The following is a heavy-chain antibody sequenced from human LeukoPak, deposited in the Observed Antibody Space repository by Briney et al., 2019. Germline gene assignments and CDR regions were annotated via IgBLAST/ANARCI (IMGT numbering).Heavy chain of an antibody. Sequence: ASAKVSCKASGYTFTSYYMHWVRQAPGQGLEWMGIINPSGGSTSYAQKFQGRVTMTRDTSTSKAYMKLSRQRSSDTAVYYCARESTVTTNDYWGQGTLVTVSS. J-gene: IGHJ4*02. D-gene: IGHD4-17*01. CDR2: INPSGGST. CDR3: ARESTVTTNDY. V-gene: IGHV1-46*01. CDR1: GYTFTSYY.